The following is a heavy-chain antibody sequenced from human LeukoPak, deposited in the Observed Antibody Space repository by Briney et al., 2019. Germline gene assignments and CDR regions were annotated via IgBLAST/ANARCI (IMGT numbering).Heavy chain of an antibody. Sequence: LRLSCVVSGFSFSGYWMTWIRQHPGKGLEWIGYIYYSGSTYYNPSLKSRVTISVDTSKNQFSLKLSSVTAADTAVYYCARWVTIFGVVYNWFDPWGQGTLVTVSS. CDR2: IYYSGST. V-gene: IGHV4-31*02. CDR1: GFSFSGYW. D-gene: IGHD3-3*01. J-gene: IGHJ5*02. CDR3: ARWVTIFGVVYNWFDP.